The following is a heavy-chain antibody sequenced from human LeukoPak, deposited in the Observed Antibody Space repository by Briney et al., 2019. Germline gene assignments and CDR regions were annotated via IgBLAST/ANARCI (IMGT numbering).Heavy chain of an antibody. D-gene: IGHD3-22*01. J-gene: IGHJ4*02. CDR1: GFTFTSSA. CDR3: AADRRYDSSGYYIFDY. CDR2: IVVGSGNT. Sequence: GTSVKVSCKASGFTFTSSAMQWVRQARGQRLEWIGWIVVGSGNTNYAQKFQERVTITRDMSTSTAYMELSSLSSEDTAVYYCAADRRYDSSGYYIFDYWGQGTLVTVSS. V-gene: IGHV1-58*02.